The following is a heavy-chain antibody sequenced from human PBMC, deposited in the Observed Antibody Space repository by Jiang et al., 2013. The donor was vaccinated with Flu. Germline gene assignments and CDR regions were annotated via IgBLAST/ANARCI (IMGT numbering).Heavy chain of an antibody. CDR1: GGTFSSYA. CDR3: ARGDTMIVVVGDGYAFDI. CDR2: IIPILGIA. Sequence: SGAEVKKPGSSVKVSCKASGGTFSSYAISWVRQAPGQGLEWMGRIIPILGIANYAQKFQGRVTITADKSTSTAYMELSSLRSEDTAVYYCARGDTMIVVVGDGYAFDIWGQGDKVVTVSS. J-gene: IGHJ3*02. V-gene: IGHV1-69*04. D-gene: IGHD3-22*01.